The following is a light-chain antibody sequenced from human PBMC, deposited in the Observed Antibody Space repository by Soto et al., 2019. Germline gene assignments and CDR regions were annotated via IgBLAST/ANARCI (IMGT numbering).Light chain of an antibody. V-gene: IGKV2-30*01. Sequence: DVVMTQSPLSLPVTLGQPASISCRSSQSLVYSDGNTYLNWFQQRPGQSPRRLIHKVSNRDSGVPDRFSGSGSGTDFTLEISRVEAEDVGFYYCMQSTHWPRTFGQGTKVEIK. CDR3: MQSTHWPRT. J-gene: IGKJ1*01. CDR1: QSLVYSDGNTY. CDR2: KVS.